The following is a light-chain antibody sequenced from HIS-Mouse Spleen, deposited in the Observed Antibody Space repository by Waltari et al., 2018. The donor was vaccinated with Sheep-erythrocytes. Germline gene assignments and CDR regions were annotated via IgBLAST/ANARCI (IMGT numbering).Light chain of an antibody. J-gene: IGKJ4*01. Sequence: EIVLTQSPGTLSLSPGERATLSCRASQSVSSSYLAWYQQKPGQAPRLLIYGASSRATGIPARCSGSGSGTEFTLTISRLEPEDFAVYYCQQYGSSPPLTFGGGTKVEIK. CDR3: QQYGSSPPLT. CDR2: GAS. V-gene: IGKV3-20*01. CDR1: QSVSSSY.